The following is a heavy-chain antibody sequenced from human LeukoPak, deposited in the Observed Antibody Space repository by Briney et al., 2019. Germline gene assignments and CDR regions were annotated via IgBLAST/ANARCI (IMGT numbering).Heavy chain of an antibody. CDR3: ASETVTTFLQDNWFGP. J-gene: IGHJ5*02. V-gene: IGHV1-46*01. CDR2: INPSGGST. D-gene: IGHD4-17*01. CDR1: GYTFTSYY. Sequence: GASVKVSCKASGYTFTSYYMHWVRQAPGQGLEWMGIINPSGGSTSYAQKFQGRVTMTRDTSTSTVYMELSSLRSEDTAVYYCASETVTTFLQDNWFGPWGQGTLVTVSS.